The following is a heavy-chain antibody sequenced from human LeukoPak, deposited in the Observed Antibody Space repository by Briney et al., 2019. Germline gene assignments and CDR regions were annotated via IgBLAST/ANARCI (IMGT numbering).Heavy chain of an antibody. CDR3: AKDVGYCSSSTCYKPFDY. Sequence: PGGSLRLSCAASGFTFSNYAMSWVRQAPEEGLEWVSAFSGSGGNTYYADSVKGRFTISRDNSKNTLYLQMNSLRAEDTAVYYCAKDVGYCSSSTCYKPFDYWGQGTLVTVSS. D-gene: IGHD2-2*02. J-gene: IGHJ4*02. CDR1: GFTFSNYA. CDR2: FSGSGGNT. V-gene: IGHV3-23*01.